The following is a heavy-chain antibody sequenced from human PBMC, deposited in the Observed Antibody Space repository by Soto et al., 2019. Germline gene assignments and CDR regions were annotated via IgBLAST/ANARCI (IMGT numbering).Heavy chain of an antibody. J-gene: IGHJ6*02. D-gene: IGHD6-13*01. V-gene: IGHV3-30-3*01. Sequence: QVQVVESGGGVVQPGRSLRLSCAASGFSFSSYAMHWVRQAPGKGLEWVAVISYDGNNKYYADSVKGRITISRDSSKNMVYLKMNSMRPEDTAVYYCARAPPRGIAAPGTWSSGLDVWGQGTTVTVSS. CDR1: GFSFSSYA. CDR3: ARAPPRGIAAPGTWSSGLDV. CDR2: ISYDGNNK.